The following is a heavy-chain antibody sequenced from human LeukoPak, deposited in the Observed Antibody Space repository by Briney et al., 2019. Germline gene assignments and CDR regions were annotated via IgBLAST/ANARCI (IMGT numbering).Heavy chain of an antibody. CDR2: FDPEDGET. Sequence: ASVKVSCKVSGYTLTELSMHWVRQAPGKGLEWMGGFDPEDGETIYAQKFQGRVTMTEDTSTDTAYMELSSLRSEDTAVYYCATGGKYSSSWYNLDYWGQGTLVTVSS. V-gene: IGHV1-24*01. CDR3: ATGGKYSSSWYNLDY. D-gene: IGHD6-13*01. J-gene: IGHJ4*02. CDR1: GYTLTELS.